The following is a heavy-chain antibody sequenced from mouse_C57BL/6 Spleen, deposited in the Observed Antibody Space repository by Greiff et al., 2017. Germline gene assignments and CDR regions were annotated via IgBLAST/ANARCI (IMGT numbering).Heavy chain of an antibody. Sequence: VQVVESGPGLVAPSQSLSITCTVSGFSLTSYGVSWVRQPPGKGLGWLGVIWGGVSTNYHSALISKLSISKDNSKSQVFLKLNSLQDDDTDTYYCAEDRTYAMDYWGQGTSVTVSS. CDR2: IWGGVST. V-gene: IGHV2-3*01. D-gene: IGHD2-14*01. J-gene: IGHJ4*01. CDR1: GFSLTSYG. CDR3: AEDRTYAMDY.